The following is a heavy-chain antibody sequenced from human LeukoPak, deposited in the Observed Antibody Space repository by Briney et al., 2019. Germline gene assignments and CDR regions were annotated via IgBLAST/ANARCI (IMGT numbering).Heavy chain of an antibody. V-gene: IGHV3-23*01. Sequence: GGSLRLSCAASGLTFSNFGMSWVRQAPGKGPEWVSTISDSGRNTHYTDSVEGRFTISRDNSENMLYLQMNSLRAEDTAVYYCATEVGGPMFDYWGQGTLVTVSS. J-gene: IGHJ4*02. CDR1: GLTFSNFG. CDR2: ISDSGRNT. D-gene: IGHD3-10*01. CDR3: ATEVGGPMFDY.